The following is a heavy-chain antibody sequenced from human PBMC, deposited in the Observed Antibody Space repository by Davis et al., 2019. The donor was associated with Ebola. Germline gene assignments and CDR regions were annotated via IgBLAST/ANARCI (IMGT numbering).Heavy chain of an antibody. D-gene: IGHD2-15*01. CDR3: AKAEGVGYCSGGSCYAFDY. CDR2: VSYDGGDD. J-gene: IGHJ4*02. CDR1: GFACSCYA. Sequence: PGGSLRLSCAASGFACSCYAMHWVRQAPGKGLQWVAVVSYDGGDDFYADSVKGRITISRDNSKNTLYLQMNSLRAEDTAVYYCAKAEGVGYCSGGSCYAFDYWGQGTLVTVSS. V-gene: IGHV3-30*18.